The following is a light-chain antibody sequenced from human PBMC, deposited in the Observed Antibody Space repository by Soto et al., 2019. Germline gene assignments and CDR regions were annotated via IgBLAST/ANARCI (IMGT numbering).Light chain of an antibody. J-gene: IGLJ1*01. CDR2: EVS. CDR1: SSDIGAYNF. V-gene: IGLV2-14*01. CDR3: SSYTSSSTYV. Sequence: QSALTQPASVSGSPGQSITISCAGTSSDIGAYNFVSWYQQHPGKVPKLIIYEVSHRPSGVSDRFSGSKSGNMASLTISGLQPDDESDYYCSSYTSSSTYVFGTGTKVTVL.